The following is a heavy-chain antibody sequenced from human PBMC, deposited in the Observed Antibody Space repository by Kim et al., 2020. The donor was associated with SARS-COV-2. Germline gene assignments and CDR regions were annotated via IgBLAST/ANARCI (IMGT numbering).Heavy chain of an antibody. CDR2: IKDDGSEK. CDR1: GYRFSTHW. CDR3: ARGTV. Sequence: GGSLRLSCAASGYRFSTHWMSWVRQAPGMGLEWVASIKDDGSEKQYVDSVKGRFTISRDNVKSSLYLQMASLRVEDTAVYYCARGTVWGQGTTVTV. V-gene: IGHV3-7*03. J-gene: IGHJ6*02.